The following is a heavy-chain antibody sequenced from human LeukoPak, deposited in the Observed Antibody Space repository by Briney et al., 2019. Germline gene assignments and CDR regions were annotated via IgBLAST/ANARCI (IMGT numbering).Heavy chain of an antibody. J-gene: IGHJ4*02. Sequence: GGSLRLSCAASGFTFSSHLMHWVRQAQGTGLVWASSVKSDGTATNYADSVKGRITISRDNAKNTLYLQMNSLRVEDTAVYYCVRKFATGDWGQGTLVTVSS. CDR2: VKSDGTAT. CDR3: VRKFATGD. CDR1: GFTFSSHL. D-gene: IGHD1-14*01. V-gene: IGHV3-74*01.